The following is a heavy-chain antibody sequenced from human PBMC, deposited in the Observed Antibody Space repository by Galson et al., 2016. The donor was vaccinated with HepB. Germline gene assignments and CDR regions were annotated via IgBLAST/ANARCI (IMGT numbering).Heavy chain of an antibody. D-gene: IGHD3-22*01. V-gene: IGHV3-9*01. CDR2: ISWNSGSI. J-gene: IGHJ3*02. CDR1: GFTFSKAW. Sequence: SLRLSCAATGFTFSKAWMSWVRQAPGKGLEWVSGISWNSGSIGYADSVKGRFTISRDNAKNSLYLQMNSLRAGDTALYYRANDSGAYYYDSSGYRRNAFDMWGQGTMVTVSS. CDR3: ANDSGAYYYDSSGYRRNAFDM.